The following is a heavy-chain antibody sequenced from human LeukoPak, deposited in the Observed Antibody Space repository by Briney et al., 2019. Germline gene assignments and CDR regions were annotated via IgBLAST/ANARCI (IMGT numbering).Heavy chain of an antibody. Sequence: GRSLRLSCAASGFTFSSYAMHWVRQAPGKGLEWVAVISYDGSNKYYADSVKGRFTISRDNSKNTLYLQMNSLRAEDTAVYYCARATYDSSAVDAFDIWGQGTMVTVSP. CDR1: GFTFSSYA. J-gene: IGHJ3*02. V-gene: IGHV3-30*04. CDR3: ARATYDSSAVDAFDI. CDR2: ISYDGSNK. D-gene: IGHD3-22*01.